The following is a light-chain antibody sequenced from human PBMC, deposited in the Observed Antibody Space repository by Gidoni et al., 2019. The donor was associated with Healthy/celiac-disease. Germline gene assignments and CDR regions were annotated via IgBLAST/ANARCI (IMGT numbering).Light chain of an antibody. V-gene: IGKV3-11*01. CDR1: QSVSSY. CDR2: DAS. J-gene: IGKJ4*01. Sequence: EIVLPQSPATLPLSPGERAPLSCRASQSVSSYLALYQQKPGQAPRLLIYDASNRATGIPARFSGSGSGTDFTLTISSLEPEDFAVYYCQQRSNWILTFGGGTKVEIK. CDR3: QQRSNWILT.